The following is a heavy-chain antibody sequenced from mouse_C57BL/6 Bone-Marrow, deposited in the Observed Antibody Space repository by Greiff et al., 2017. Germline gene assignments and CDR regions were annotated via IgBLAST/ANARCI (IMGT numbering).Heavy chain of an antibody. J-gene: IGHJ1*03. CDR3: AIGEWLRWYFDV. CDR2: IHPSDSDT. D-gene: IGHD2-2*01. Sequence: QVQLKEPGAELVKPGASVKVSCKASGYTFTSYWMHWVKQRPGQGLEWIGRIHPSDSDTNYNQKFKGKATLTVDKSSSTAYMQLSSLTSEDSAVYYCAIGEWLRWYFDVWGTGTTVTVSS. V-gene: IGHV1-74*01. CDR1: GYTFTSYW.